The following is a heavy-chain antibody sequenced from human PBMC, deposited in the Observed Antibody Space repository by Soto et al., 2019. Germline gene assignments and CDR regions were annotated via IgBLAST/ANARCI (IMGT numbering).Heavy chain of an antibody. CDR3: GRDGALGDTAVVDS. CDR2: IWYDGSNK. V-gene: IGHV3-33*01. Sequence: QVQLVESGGGVVQPGKSLRLSCAASGFTFSTYGMHWVRQARGKGLEWVAVIWYDGSNKYHGDSLKGRFTISRDNSKNTLYLQINNLRAEDTAVYYCGRDGALGDTAVVDSWGQGTLVTVSS. D-gene: IGHD5-18*01. CDR1: GFTFSTYG. J-gene: IGHJ4*02.